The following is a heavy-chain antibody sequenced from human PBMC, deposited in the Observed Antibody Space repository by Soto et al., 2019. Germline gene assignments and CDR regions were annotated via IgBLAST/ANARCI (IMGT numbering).Heavy chain of an antibody. D-gene: IGHD4-17*01. J-gene: IGHJ5*02. Sequence: GGSLRLSCSASGFIFTNYAMNWVRQAPWKGLEWVSVIVGSGEYTNYADSVKGRFTISRDKSKNTLYLQMNSLRAEDTAVYYCAKDPDYGDTSAYLSPPPWGRGTRVTVSS. CDR2: IVGSGEYT. CDR1: GFIFTNYA. V-gene: IGHV3-23*01. CDR3: AKDPDYGDTSAYLSPPP.